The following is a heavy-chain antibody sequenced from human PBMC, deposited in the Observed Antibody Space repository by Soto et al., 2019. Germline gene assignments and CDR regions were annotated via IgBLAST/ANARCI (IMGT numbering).Heavy chain of an antibody. CDR1: GYIFKNYA. Sequence: GASVKVSCKSSGYIFKNYAVTWLRQAPGQGLEWMGGIIPVFGTPDYSQKFRGRVTITADESTSTVYVELRSLTSEDTAVYYCARHLYDYVWGSYRHWGQGTLVTVSS. CDR3: ARHLYDYVWGSYRH. D-gene: IGHD3-16*02. CDR2: IIPVFGTP. V-gene: IGHV1-69*13. J-gene: IGHJ4*02.